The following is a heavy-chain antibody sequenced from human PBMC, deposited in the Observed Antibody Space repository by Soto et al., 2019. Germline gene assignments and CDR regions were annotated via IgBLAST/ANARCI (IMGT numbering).Heavy chain of an antibody. Sequence: QVQLQESGPGLVKPSQTLSLTCTVSGYSISSGGYYWSWIRQHPGKGLEWIGYIYYSGTTYYNPSLERRVTISADTSENQFYLKVNSVTVADTAVYYCASTYYTGSSGPFDYWGQGTLVTVSS. D-gene: IGHD3-22*01. CDR2: IYYSGTT. CDR3: ASTYYTGSSGPFDY. J-gene: IGHJ4*02. CDR1: GYSISSGGYY. V-gene: IGHV4-31*03.